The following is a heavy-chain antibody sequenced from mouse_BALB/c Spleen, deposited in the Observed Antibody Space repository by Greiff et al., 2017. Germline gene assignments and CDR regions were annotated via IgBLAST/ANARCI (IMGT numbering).Heavy chain of an antibody. CDR2: ISSGSSTI. CDR3: ARSVGYPYYYAMDY. CDR1: GFTFSSFG. J-gene: IGHJ4*01. D-gene: IGHD2-2*01. Sequence: EVQGVESGGGLVQPGGSRKLSCAASGFTFSSFGMHWVRQAPEKGLEWVAYISSGSSTIYYADTVKGRFTISRDNPKNTLFLQMTSLRSEDTAMYYCARSVGYPYYYAMDYWGQGTSVTVSS. V-gene: IGHV5-17*02.